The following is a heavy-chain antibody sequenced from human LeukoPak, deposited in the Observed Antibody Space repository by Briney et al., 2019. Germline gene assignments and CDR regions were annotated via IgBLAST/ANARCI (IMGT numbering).Heavy chain of an antibody. CDR1: GFTCSSYW. CDR3: ARDGRLDSFEYSGTDY. CDR2: IKQDGSEK. V-gene: IGHV3-7*01. Sequence: GSLILSCAASGFTCSSYWMSRVRQAPGKGLEGVANIKQDGSEKYHVVSVKGRFTISRDNAKNSLYLQMNSLRAEDTAVYYCARDGRLDSFEYSGTDYWGQGTLVTVSS. J-gene: IGHJ4*02. D-gene: IGHD3-10*01.